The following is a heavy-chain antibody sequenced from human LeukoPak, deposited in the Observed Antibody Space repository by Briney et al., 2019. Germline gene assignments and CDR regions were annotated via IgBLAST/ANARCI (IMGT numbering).Heavy chain of an antibody. CDR2: IRSKNDGATT. CDR3: INQKTYYYDSSGYHRAFDF. V-gene: IGHV3-15*01. CDR1: GFTFSNAY. Sequence: GGSLRLSCAASGFTFSNAYMNWVRQAPGKGLEWVGRIRSKNDGATTDYAAPVKNRFTISRGDSKNTLYLQMNSLKTEDTAVYYCINQKTYYYDSSGYHRAFDFWGQGTMVTVSS. D-gene: IGHD3-22*01. J-gene: IGHJ3*01.